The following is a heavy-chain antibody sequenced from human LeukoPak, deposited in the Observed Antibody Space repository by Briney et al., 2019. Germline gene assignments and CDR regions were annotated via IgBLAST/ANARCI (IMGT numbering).Heavy chain of an antibody. CDR1: GDSVSGNRAT. CDR2: IYYRSKWYS. Sequence: SQTLSLTCAISGDSVSGNRATWNWLRQSPSRGLEWLGRIYYRSKWYSDYAVSVKGRITINPDTSKNQFSLLLNSVTPEDAAVYFCGRAEHDWGSDYWGQGTLVTVSS. J-gene: IGHJ4*02. V-gene: IGHV6-1*01. D-gene: IGHD3-9*01. CDR3: GRAEHDWGSDY.